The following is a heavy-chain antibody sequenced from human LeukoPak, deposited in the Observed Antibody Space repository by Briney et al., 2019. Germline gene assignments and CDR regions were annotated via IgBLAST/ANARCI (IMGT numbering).Heavy chain of an antibody. CDR2: IYHSGST. CDR1: GGSISSGGYS. CDR3: ARGASWGSFDP. Sequence: SETLSLTCAVSGGSISSGGYSWSCIRQPPGKGLEWIGYIYHSGSTYYNPSLKSRVTISVDRSKNQFSLKLSSVTAADTAVYHCARGASWGSFDPWGQGTLVTVSS. J-gene: IGHJ5*02. V-gene: IGHV4-30-2*01. D-gene: IGHD3-16*01.